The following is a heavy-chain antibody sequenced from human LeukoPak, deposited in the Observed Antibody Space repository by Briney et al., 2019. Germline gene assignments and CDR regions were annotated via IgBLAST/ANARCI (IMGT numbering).Heavy chain of an antibody. V-gene: IGHV3-48*03. Sequence: GSLRLSCAASGFTFSNYEMNWVGRAPGKGLEWISPFSNFGDIIHYADSGEGRFTISRDNDKTSIYLQMNSLRAEATPVYYCAKDATPAPGTVYMDVCGKGTTVTTSS. J-gene: IGHJ6*03. CDR1: GFTFSNYE. CDR3: AKDATPAPGTVYMDV. CDR2: FSNFGDII. D-gene: IGHD6-13*01.